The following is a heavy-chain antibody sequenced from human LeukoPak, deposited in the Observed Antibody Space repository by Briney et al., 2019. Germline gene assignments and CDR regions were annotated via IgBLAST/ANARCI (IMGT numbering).Heavy chain of an antibody. J-gene: IGHJ4*02. CDR3: ARGQWLVPMDY. Sequence: SETLSLTCTVSGYSVSSGYYWGWIRQPPGKGLEWIGSIYHSGSTYYNPSLKSRVTISVDTSKNQFSLKLSSVTAADTAVYYCARGQWLVPMDYWGQGTLVTVSS. CDR1: GYSVSSGYY. CDR2: IYHSGST. V-gene: IGHV4-38-2*02. D-gene: IGHD6-19*01.